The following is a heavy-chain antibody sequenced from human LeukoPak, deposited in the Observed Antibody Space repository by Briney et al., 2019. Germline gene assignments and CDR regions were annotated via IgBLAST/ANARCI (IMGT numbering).Heavy chain of an antibody. CDR3: AKNTSTYYYYYIDV. CDR1: GGSITGYY. CDR2: MYNSASF. Sequence: SGTLSLTCSVSGGSITGYYWNWVRQPPGKGLEWIGYMYNSASFNYNPSLKSRVTMSIDTSKNQISLELTSVTEADTAVYYCAKNTSTYYYYYIDVWGKGTTVIVSS. V-gene: IGHV4-59*01. D-gene: IGHD2-2*01. J-gene: IGHJ6*03.